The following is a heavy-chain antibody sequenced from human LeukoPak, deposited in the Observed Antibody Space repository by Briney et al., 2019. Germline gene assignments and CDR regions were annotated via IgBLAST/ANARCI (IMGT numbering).Heavy chain of an antibody. D-gene: IGHD3-10*01. CDR3: ARVVSDGSGSYYPDY. CDR1: GGSISSYY. J-gene: IGHJ4*02. V-gene: IGHV4-4*07. CDR2: IYTSGST. Sequence: PSETLSHTRTVSGGSISSYYCSWIRQPAGKGLEWIGRIYTSGSTNYNPSLKSRVTMSVDTSKNQFSLKLSSVTAADTAVYYCARVVSDGSGSYYPDYWAQGTVLTVS.